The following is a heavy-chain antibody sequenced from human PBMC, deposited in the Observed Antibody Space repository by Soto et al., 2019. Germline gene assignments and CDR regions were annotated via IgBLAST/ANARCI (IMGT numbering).Heavy chain of an antibody. V-gene: IGHV3-66*01. Sequence: PGGSLRLSCAVFGFPVSSLYMSWVRQAPGEGLEWVSSIFIDGSTRHADSVKGRFTISRDNSKNTLHLQLNNVRAEDTAVYYCAREDWYLWGQGTLVTVSS. J-gene: IGHJ4*02. CDR3: AREDWYL. CDR1: GFPVSSLY. D-gene: IGHD2-21*02. CDR2: IFIDGST.